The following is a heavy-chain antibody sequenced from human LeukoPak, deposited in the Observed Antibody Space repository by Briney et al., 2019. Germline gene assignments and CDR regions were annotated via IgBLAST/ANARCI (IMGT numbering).Heavy chain of an antibody. D-gene: IGHD7-27*01. CDR3: ARRTGEYFDY. CDR1: GFTFSSYS. Sequence: PGGSLRLSCAASGFTFSSYSMNWVHQAPGKGLEWVSSISSSRSYLHYADSVKGRFTISRDNAKNSLYLQMNSLRVEDTAVYYCARRTGEYFDYWGQGTLVTVSS. J-gene: IGHJ4*02. V-gene: IGHV3-21*01. CDR2: ISSSRSYL.